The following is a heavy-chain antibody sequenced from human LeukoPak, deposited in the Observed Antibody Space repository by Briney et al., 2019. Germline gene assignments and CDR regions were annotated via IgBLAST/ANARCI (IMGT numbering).Heavy chain of an antibody. CDR1: GFTVSSNY. D-gene: IGHD2-2*01. CDR2: IYSGGST. J-gene: IGHJ3*02. CDR3: ARAVPAAILGAFDI. Sequence: GGSLRLSCAASGFTVSSNYMSWVRQAPGKGLEWVSVIYSGGSTYYADSVKGRFTISRDNSKNTLYLQMNSLRAEDTAVYYCARAVPAAILGAFDIWGQGTMVTVSS. V-gene: IGHV3-53*01.